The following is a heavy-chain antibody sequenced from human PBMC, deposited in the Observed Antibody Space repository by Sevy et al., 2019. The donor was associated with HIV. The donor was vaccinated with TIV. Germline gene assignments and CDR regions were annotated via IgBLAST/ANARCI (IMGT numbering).Heavy chain of an antibody. D-gene: IGHD1-26*01. V-gene: IGHV3-33*01. CDR3: ARDPHEIMLSGSYYLY. CDR1: GFIFSYYG. CDR2: IWYDGSNT. J-gene: IGHJ4*02. Sequence: GGSLRLSCAASGFIFSYYGMHWVRQAPGKGLEWVAVIWYDGSNTTYADSVKGRFTISRENSKNILYLQMNSLRDEDTAVYYCARDPHEIMLSGSYYLYWGQGTRVTVSS.